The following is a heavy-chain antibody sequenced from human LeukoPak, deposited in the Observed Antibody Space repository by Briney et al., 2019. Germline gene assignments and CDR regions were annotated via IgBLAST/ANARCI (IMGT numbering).Heavy chain of an antibody. D-gene: IGHD5-12*01. J-gene: IGHJ4*02. CDR2: ISSSSSYI. Sequence: GGSLRLSCAASGFTFSSYNMNWVRQAPGKGLEWVSSISSSSSYIYYADSVKGRFTISRDNAKNSLYLQMNSLRAEDTAVYYCARVRGYDYGQFDYWGQGTLVTVSS. V-gene: IGHV3-21*01. CDR1: GFTFSSYN. CDR3: ARVRGYDYGQFDY.